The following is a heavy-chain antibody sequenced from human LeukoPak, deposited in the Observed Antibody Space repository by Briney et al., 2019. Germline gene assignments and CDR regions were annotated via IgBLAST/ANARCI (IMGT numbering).Heavy chain of an antibody. V-gene: IGHV5-51*01. Sequence: GESLKISCKGSGYXFTSYWISWVRQMPGKGLEWMGIIYPGDSDTRYSPSFQGQVTISADKSISTAYLQWSSLKASDTAMYYCASTAWGSHRSPWYWGQGTLVTVSS. CDR2: IYPGDSDT. CDR1: GYXFTSYW. D-gene: IGHD3-16*02. J-gene: IGHJ4*02. CDR3: ASTAWGSHRSPWY.